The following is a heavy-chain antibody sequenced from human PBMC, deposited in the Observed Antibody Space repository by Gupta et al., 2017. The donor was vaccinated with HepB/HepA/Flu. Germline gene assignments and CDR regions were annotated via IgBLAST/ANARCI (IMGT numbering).Heavy chain of an antibody. CDR1: GFTFDDYA. V-gene: IGHV3-9*03. CDR3: AKAGEAGTKRVYFDY. CDR2: ISWNSGSI. Sequence: EVQLVESGGGVVQPGRSLRLSCAASGFTFDDYAMPWVRQAPGKGLEWVSGISWNSGSIGYADSVKGRFTISRDNAKNSLYLQMNSLRAEDMALYYCAKAGEAGTKRVYFDYWGQGTLVTVSS. J-gene: IGHJ4*02. D-gene: IGHD6-19*01.